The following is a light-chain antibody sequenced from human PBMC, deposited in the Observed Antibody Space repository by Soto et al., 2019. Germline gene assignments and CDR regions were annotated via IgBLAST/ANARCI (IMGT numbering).Light chain of an antibody. CDR1: QSVSSN. CDR2: GAS. V-gene: IGKV3-15*01. J-gene: IGKJ3*01. CDR3: QQYNNRPHFP. Sequence: EIVMTQSTATLSVSPGERATLSCRASQSVSSNLAWYQQKPGQAPRLLIYGASTRATGIPARFSGSGSGTEFTLTISSLQSEDFADYYCQQYNNRPHFPFGAGNKVDIK.